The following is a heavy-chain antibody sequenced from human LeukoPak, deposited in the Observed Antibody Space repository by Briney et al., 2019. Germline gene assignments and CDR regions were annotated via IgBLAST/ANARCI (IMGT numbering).Heavy chain of an antibody. D-gene: IGHD6-19*01. Sequence: KPGGSLRLSCAASGFTFSSYSMNWVRQAPGKGLEWVSSISSSSSYIYYADSVKGRFTISRDNAKNSLYLKMNSLRAEDTAVYYCARDLAVAADFDYWGQGTLVTVSS. J-gene: IGHJ4*02. CDR2: ISSSSSYI. CDR3: ARDLAVAADFDY. CDR1: GFTFSSYS. V-gene: IGHV3-21*01.